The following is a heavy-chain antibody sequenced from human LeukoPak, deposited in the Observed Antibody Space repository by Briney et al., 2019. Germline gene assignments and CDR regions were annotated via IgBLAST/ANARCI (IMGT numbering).Heavy chain of an antibody. D-gene: IGHD1-7*01. V-gene: IGHV3-23*01. J-gene: IGHJ6*03. Sequence: GGTLRLSCAASGFTFNSYGMSWVRQAPGKGLEWVSAISGSGGSTYYADSVKGRFTISRDNSKNTLYLQMNSLRAEDTAVYYCAVSFYYYYMDVWGKGTSVTVSS. CDR1: GFTFNSYG. CDR2: ISGSGGST. CDR3: AVSFYYYYMDV.